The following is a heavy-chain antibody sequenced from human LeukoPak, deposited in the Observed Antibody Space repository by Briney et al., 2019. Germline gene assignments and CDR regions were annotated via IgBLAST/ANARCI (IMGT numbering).Heavy chain of an antibody. CDR1: GGSISSYY. CDR2: IYTSGST. V-gene: IGHV4-4*07. J-gene: IGHJ3*02. Sequence: SETLSLTCTVSGGSISSYYWSWIRQSAGKGLEWIGRIYTSGSTNYNPSLKSRVTMSVDASKNQFSLKLSSVTAADTAVYYCARVCSSTSCYDDAFDIWGQGTMVTVSS. D-gene: IGHD2-2*01. CDR3: ARVCSSTSCYDDAFDI.